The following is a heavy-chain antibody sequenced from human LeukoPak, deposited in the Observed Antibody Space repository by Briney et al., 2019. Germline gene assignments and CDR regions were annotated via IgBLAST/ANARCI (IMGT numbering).Heavy chain of an antibody. V-gene: IGHV3-30*02. D-gene: IGHD6-19*01. CDR2: IRDDGSNK. CDR1: GCTFRFYA. Sequence: GGSLRLSCAASGCTFRFYAMNWVRQAPGKGLEWVAFIRDDGSNKYYAESVKGRFTISRDNSKNTLSLKMNSLRAEDTAVYFCARILSSAWGELGYWGKGTVVTVSS. J-gene: IGHJ4*02. CDR3: ARILSSAWGELGY.